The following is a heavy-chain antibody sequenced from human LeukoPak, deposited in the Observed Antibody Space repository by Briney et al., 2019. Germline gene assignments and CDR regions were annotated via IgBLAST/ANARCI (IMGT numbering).Heavy chain of an antibody. Sequence: PSETLSLTCTVSGGSISSGSYYWSWIRQPAGKGREWIGRIYTSGSTNYNPSLKSRVTISVDTSKNQFSLKLSSVTAADTAVYYCAREVPRQKYYYGSGTAPGWGQGTLVTVSS. CDR1: GGSISSGSYY. D-gene: IGHD3-10*01. V-gene: IGHV4-61*02. J-gene: IGHJ4*02. CDR3: AREVPRQKYYYGSGTAPG. CDR2: IYTSGST.